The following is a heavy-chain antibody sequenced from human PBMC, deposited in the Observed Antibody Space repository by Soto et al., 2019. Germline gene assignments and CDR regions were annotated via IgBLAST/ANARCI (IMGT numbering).Heavy chain of an antibody. D-gene: IGHD1-26*01. J-gene: IGHJ4*02. CDR3: ATWSFLEY. CDR1: GFSFSSYA. V-gene: IGHV3-23*01. CDR2: ISGSDGKT. Sequence: EVQLLESGGGLVRPGGSLRLSCTASGFSFSSYALSWVRQAPGKGLEWVSTISGSDGKTYYADSVKGRFSISRDTSKTTLYLEMTSLRVEDTAVYYCATWSFLEYGGQGTRVTVS.